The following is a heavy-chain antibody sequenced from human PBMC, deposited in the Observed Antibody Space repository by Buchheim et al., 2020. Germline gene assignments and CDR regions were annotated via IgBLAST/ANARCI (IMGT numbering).Heavy chain of an antibody. CDR2: ISYDGSNK. V-gene: IGHV3-30*03. CDR3: LCLGFESFP. Sequence: QVQLVESGGGVVQPGRSLRLSCAASGFTFSSYGMHWVRQAPGKGLEWVVVISYDGSNKHYADSVKGRFTISRDNSKNTLYLQMNSLRAEDTAVYYCLCLGFESFPWGQGTL. D-gene: IGHD1-26*01. CDR1: GFTFSSYG. J-gene: IGHJ5*02.